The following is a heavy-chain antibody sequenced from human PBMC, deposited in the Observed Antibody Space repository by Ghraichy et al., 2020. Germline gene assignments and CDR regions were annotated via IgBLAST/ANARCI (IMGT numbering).Heavy chain of an antibody. CDR2: MNPNSGNT. Sequence: ASVKVSCKASGYTFTSYDINWVRQATGQGLEWMGWMNPNSGNTGYAQKFQGRVTMTRNTSISTAYMELSSLRSEDTAVYYCARGLEVVTFFRYYYGMDVWGQGTTVTVSS. D-gene: IGHD2/OR15-2a*01. CDR3: ARGLEVVTFFRYYYGMDV. CDR1: GYTFTSYD. V-gene: IGHV1-8*01. J-gene: IGHJ6*02.